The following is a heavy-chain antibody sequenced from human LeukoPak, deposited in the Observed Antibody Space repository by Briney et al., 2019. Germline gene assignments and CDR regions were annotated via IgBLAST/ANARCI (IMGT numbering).Heavy chain of an antibody. CDR3: ATGGIYSLLDY. V-gene: IGHV1-24*01. J-gene: IGHJ4*02. CDR1: GHALTDLS. Sequence: ASVKVSCKVSGHALTDLSTHWVRQAPGGGLEWMGGLDPENGETIYAQKFQGRVTMTEDTSTDTAYMELSSLRSEDTAVYYCATGGIYSLLDYWGQGTLVTVSS. CDR2: LDPENGET. D-gene: IGHD1-26*01.